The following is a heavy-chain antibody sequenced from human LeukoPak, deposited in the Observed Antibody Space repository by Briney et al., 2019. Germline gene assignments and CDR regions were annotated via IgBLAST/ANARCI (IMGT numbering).Heavy chain of an antibody. CDR3: ARGYSTGSKRFSLYYYMDV. CDR2: IYYSGST. Sequence: SETLSLTCIVSGGSMSSYFWSWIRQPPGKGLEWIGYIYYSGSTNKNPSLKSLVTMSVESTNNKFYLKLNSVTAADTAVYYCARGYSTGSKRFSLYYYMDVWGKGTTVSVSS. D-gene: IGHD6-19*01. CDR1: GGSMSSYF. V-gene: IGHV4-59*01. J-gene: IGHJ6*03.